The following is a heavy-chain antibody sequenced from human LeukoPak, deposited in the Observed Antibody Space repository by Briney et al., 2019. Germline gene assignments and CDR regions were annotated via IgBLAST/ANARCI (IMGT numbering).Heavy chain of an antibody. V-gene: IGHV1-18*01. CDR1: GYTFTSYG. CDR2: ISAYNGNT. Sequence: ASVKVSCKASGYTFTSYGISWVRQAPGQGLEWMGWISAYNGNTNYAQKLQGRVTMTTDTSTSTAYMELRGLRSDDTAVYYCARVSSSGRYHYGMDVWGQGTTVTVSS. CDR3: ARVSSSGRYHYGMDV. D-gene: IGHD6-19*01. J-gene: IGHJ6*02.